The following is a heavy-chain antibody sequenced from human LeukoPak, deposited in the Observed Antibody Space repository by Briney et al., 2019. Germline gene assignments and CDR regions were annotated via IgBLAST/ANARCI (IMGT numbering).Heavy chain of an antibody. V-gene: IGHV4-39*01. CDR3: ARVPHYHYHNMDV. CDR2: IFYSGNT. J-gene: IGHJ6*03. CDR1: GVSINSSSYY. Sequence: PSETLSLTCTVSGVSINSSSYYWGWIRQPPGKGLEWIGSIFYSGNTYDNPSLKSRVTISVDTSKNQFSLKLNSVTAADTAVYYCARVPHYHYHNMDVWGKGTTVTVSS.